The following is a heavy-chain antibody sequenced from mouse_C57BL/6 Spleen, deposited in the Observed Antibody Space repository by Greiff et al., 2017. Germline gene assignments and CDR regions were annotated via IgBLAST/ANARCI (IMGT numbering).Heavy chain of an antibody. V-gene: IGHV1-9*01. D-gene: IGHD1-1*01. J-gene: IGHJ3*01. CDR3: AREYYGRPWFAY. Sequence: QVQLQQSGAELMKPGASVKLSCKATGYTFTGYWIAWVKQRPGHGLEWIGEIFPGSGSTNYNEKFKGKATFTADTSSTTAYMQLSSLTTEDSAFYYCAREYYGRPWFAYWGQGALVTVAA. CDR2: IFPGSGST. CDR1: GYTFTGYW.